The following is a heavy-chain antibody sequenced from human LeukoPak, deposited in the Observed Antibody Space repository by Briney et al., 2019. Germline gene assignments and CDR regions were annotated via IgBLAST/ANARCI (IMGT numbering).Heavy chain of an antibody. CDR2: ISASGGST. Sequence: GGSLRLSCAASGFSFNSYAMTWVRQAPGKGLEWVSTISASGGSTYSADSVKGRFTISRDTSKNTLCLQMNSLRAEDTAVYYCAKWGSAFCFFDYWGQGTQVTVSS. D-gene: IGHD2-15*01. CDR1: GFSFNSYA. CDR3: AKWGSAFCFFDY. V-gene: IGHV3-23*01. J-gene: IGHJ4*02.